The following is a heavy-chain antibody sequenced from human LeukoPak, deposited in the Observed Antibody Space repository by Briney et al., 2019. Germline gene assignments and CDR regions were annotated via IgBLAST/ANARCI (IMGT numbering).Heavy chain of an antibody. V-gene: IGHV3-7*01. Sequence: GGSLRLSCVASGFTFSNAWMSWFRQAPGKGLEWVANIKQDGSETYYVDSVKGRLTISRDNAKNSLSLQMNSLRAEDTAVYYCARDFGRTSDWQPRLYYGMDVWGQGTTVTVSS. CDR2: IKQDGSET. CDR3: ARDFGRTSDWQPRLYYGMDV. J-gene: IGHJ6*02. D-gene: IGHD2-2*01. CDR1: GFTFSNAW.